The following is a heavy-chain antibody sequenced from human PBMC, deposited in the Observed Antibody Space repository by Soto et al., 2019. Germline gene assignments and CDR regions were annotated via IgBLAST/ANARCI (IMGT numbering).Heavy chain of an antibody. CDR3: VRKLAAGGSFYLDY. Sequence: GSLRLSCAASGFTFSDHYMDWVRQAPGKGMEWVGRIRNEPKGYTTEYAAPVKGRFTISRYDSENSLYLQMNNLKTEDTAVYYCVRKLAAGGSFYLDYWGQGALVTGSA. CDR1: GFTFSDHY. CDR2: IRNEPKGYTT. D-gene: IGHD6-13*01. V-gene: IGHV3-72*01. J-gene: IGHJ4*02.